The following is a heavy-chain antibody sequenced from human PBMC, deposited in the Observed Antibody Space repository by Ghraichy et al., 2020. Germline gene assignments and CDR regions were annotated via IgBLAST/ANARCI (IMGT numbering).Heavy chain of an antibody. Sequence: SETLSLTCAVSGGSISSGGYSWSWIRQPPGKGLEWIGYIYYSGSTYYNPSLKSRVTISVDTSKNQFSLKLSSVTAADTAVYYCARGGYDFWSGYSANWFDPWGQGTLVTVSS. D-gene: IGHD3-3*01. CDR2: IYYSGST. CDR1: GGSISSGGYS. V-gene: IGHV4-30-4*07. J-gene: IGHJ5*02. CDR3: ARGGYDFWSGYSANWFDP.